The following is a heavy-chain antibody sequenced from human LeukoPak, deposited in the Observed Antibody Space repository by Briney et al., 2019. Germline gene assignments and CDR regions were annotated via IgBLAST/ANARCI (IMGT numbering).Heavy chain of an antibody. Sequence: SETLSLTCTVSGGSISSYYWSWIRQPPGKGLEWIGYIYYSGSTNYNPSLKSRVTISVDTSKNQFSLKLGSVTAADTAVYYCARDTYGSGSHPAFDIWGQGTMVTVSS. CDR2: IYYSGST. D-gene: IGHD3-10*01. J-gene: IGHJ3*02. V-gene: IGHV4-59*01. CDR3: ARDTYGSGSHPAFDI. CDR1: GGSISSYY.